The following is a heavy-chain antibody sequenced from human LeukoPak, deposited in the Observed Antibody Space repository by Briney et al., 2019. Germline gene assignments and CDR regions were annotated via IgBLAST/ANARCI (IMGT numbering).Heavy chain of an antibody. CDR2: ISGSGGST. J-gene: IGHJ3*02. CDR3: AKDHGIYDFWSGGNAFDI. CDR1: GFTFTTYS. D-gene: IGHD3-3*01. Sequence: PGGSLRLSCEASGFTFTTYSMTWVRQAPGKGLEWVSAISGSGGSTYYADSVKGRFTISRDNSKNTLYLQMNSLRAEDTAVYYCAKDHGIYDFWSGGNAFDIRGQGTMVTVSS. V-gene: IGHV3-23*01.